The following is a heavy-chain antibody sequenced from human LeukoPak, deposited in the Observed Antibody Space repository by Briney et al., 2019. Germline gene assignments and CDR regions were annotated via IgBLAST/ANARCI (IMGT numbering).Heavy chain of an antibody. CDR1: GGSISSYY. J-gene: IGHJ6*03. CDR3: ARKLSGSPLYYYYYMDV. CDR2: IYYSGST. Sequence: SETLSLTCTVSGGSISSYYWSWIRQPPGKGLEWIGYIYYSGSTNYSPSLKSRVTISVDTSKNQFSLKLSSVTAADTAVYYCARKLSGSPLYYYYYMDVWGKGTTVTVSS. V-gene: IGHV4-59*01. D-gene: IGHD1-26*01.